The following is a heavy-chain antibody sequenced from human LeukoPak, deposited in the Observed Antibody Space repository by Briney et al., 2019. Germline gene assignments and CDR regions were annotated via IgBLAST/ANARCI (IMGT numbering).Heavy chain of an antibody. V-gene: IGHV3-23*01. Sequence: GGSLRLSCAASGFTFRSYAMNWVRQAPGKGLEWVSVISGSGSSTYYADSVKGRFTISRDNSKNTLYLQMNSLRAEDTAVYYCATSFGPVIAAAGTGADWGQGTLVTVSS. CDR1: GFTFRSYA. CDR2: ISGSGSST. D-gene: IGHD6-13*01. CDR3: ATSFGPVIAAAGTGAD. J-gene: IGHJ4*02.